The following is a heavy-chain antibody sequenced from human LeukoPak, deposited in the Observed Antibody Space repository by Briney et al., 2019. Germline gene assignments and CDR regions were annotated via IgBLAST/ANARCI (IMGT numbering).Heavy chain of an antibody. V-gene: IGHV1-2*02. J-gene: IGHJ6*03. D-gene: IGHD3-10*01. CDR3: ARDGGYYGSGSYRYYYYYMDV. CDR1: EYTFTYYY. Sequence: ASVKVSCKASEYTFTYYYMHWVRQAPGQGLEWMGCINPNSGGTNYAQKFQGRVTMTRDTSISTAYLDLTRLRSDDTAVYYCARDGGYYGSGSYRYYYYYMDVWGKGTTVTVSS. CDR2: INPNSGGT.